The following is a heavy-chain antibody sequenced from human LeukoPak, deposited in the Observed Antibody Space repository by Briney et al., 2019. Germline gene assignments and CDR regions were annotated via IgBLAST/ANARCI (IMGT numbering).Heavy chain of an antibody. CDR1: GFTFSTYS. V-gene: IGHV3-21*01. CDR3: AELGITMIGGV. J-gene: IGHJ6*04. CDR2: ISSSSSYI. Sequence: PGGTLRLSCAASGFTFSTYSMNWVRQAPGKGLEWVSSISSSSSYIYYADSVKGRFTISRDNAKNSLYLQMNSLRAEDTAVYYCAELGITMIGGVWGKGTTVTISS. D-gene: IGHD3-10*02.